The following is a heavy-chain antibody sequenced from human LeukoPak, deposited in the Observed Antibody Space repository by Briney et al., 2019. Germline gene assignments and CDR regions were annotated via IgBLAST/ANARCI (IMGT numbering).Heavy chain of an antibody. D-gene: IGHD1-26*01. V-gene: IGHV3-7*01. CDR3: AKGGGEGATLDY. CDR2: MNRDGSEK. J-gene: IGHJ4*02. CDR1: GFTFSSYW. Sequence: GGPLRLSCAASGFTFSSYWMSWLRQAPGKGLEWVANMNRDGSEKNYVDSIKGRFTISRDNAANSLYLQMNSLRVEDTAVYYCAKGGGEGATLDYWGQGTLVTVSS.